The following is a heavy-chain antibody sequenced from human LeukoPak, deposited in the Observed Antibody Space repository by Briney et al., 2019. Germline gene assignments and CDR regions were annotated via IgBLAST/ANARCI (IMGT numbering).Heavy chain of an antibody. Sequence: SETLSLTCTVSGYSISSGYYWGWIRQPPGKGLEWIGSIYHSGSTYYNPSLKSRVTMSVDTSKNQFSLKLSSVTATDTALYYCARQTLSDTIDYWGQGTLVTVSS. CDR2: IYHSGST. V-gene: IGHV4-38-2*02. CDR1: GYSISSGYY. CDR3: ARQTLSDTIDY. D-gene: IGHD2-2*01. J-gene: IGHJ4*02.